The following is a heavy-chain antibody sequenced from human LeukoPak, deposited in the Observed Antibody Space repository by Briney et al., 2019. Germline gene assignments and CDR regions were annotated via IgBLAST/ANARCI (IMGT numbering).Heavy chain of an antibody. CDR1: GGSISSGGYY. D-gene: IGHD3-10*01. CDR2: IYYSGST. J-gene: IGHJ4*02. CDR3: ARGYYGSGSYSYYFDY. V-gene: IGHV4-31*03. Sequence: SETLSLTCTVSGGSISSGGYYWSWIRQHPGKGLEWIGYIYYSGSTYYNPSLKSRVTISVDTSKNQFSLKLSSVTAADTAVYYCARGYYGSGSYSYYFDYWGQGTLVNVSS.